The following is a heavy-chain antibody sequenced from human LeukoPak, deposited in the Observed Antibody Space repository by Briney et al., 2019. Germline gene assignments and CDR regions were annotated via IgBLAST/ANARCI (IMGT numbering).Heavy chain of an antibody. J-gene: IGHJ4*02. CDR2: ISGSGGST. D-gene: IGHD6-19*01. V-gene: IGHV3-23*01. CDR3: AKAVAGVDFDY. Sequence: GGSLRLSCGASGFTFSSYAMSWLRQAPGKGLEWVSAISGSGGSTYYADSVKGRFTISRNNSKNTLYLQMNSLRAEDTAVYYCAKAVAGVDFDYWGQGTLVTVSS. CDR1: GFTFSSYA.